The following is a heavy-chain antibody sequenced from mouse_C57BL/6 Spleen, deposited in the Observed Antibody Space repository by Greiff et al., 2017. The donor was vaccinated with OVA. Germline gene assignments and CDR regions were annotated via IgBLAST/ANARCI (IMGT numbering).Heavy chain of an antibody. V-gene: IGHV1-5*01. CDR3: TRSSITTVVAPYWYFDV. CDR1: GYTFTSYW. CDR2: IYPGNSDT. D-gene: IGHD1-1*01. Sequence: VQLKESGTVLARPGASVKMSCKTSGYTFTSYWMHWVKQRPGQGLEWIGAIYPGNSDTSYNQKFKGKAKLTAVTSASTAYMELSSLTNEDSAVYYWTRSSITTVVAPYWYFDVWGTGTTVTVSS. J-gene: IGHJ1*03.